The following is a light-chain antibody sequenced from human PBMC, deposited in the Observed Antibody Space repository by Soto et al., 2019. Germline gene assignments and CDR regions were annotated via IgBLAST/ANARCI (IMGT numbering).Light chain of an antibody. CDR1: QSISSW. V-gene: IGKV1-5*03. Sequence: DIQLTQSHSTLSASVGDRVTLTCRASQSISSWLAWYQQKPGKDPKLLIYKASSLESGVPSRFSGSGSGTEFTLTISSLQPDDFATYYCQQYSTYRTFGQGTKVDIK. J-gene: IGKJ1*01. CDR2: KAS. CDR3: QQYSTYRT.